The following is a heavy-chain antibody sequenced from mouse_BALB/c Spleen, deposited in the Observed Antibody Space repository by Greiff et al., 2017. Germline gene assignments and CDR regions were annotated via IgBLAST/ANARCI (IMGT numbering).Heavy chain of an antibody. J-gene: IGHJ4*01. CDR2: IYPGGGYT. D-gene: IGHD4-1*02. CDR3: ERATDYAMDY. V-gene: IGHV1-63*02. CDR1: GYTFTNYW. Sequence: QVHVKQSGAELVRPGTSLKISCTASGYTFTNYWLGWVKQRPGQGLEWIGDIYPGGGYTNYNEKFKGKVTLTTDTSSSTAYMQLSSLTSEDSAVFICERATDYAMDYWGQGTSVTVSS.